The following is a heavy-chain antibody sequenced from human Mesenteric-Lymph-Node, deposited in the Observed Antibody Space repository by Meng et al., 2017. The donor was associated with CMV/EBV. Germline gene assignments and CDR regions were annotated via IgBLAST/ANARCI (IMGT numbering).Heavy chain of an antibody. CDR3: VRSTPARTDYWD. V-gene: IGHV3-48*01. CDR2: ISSSGSIT. Sequence: GGSLRLSCGASGFSFSTYSMNWVRQAPGKGLEWVSYISSSGSITYYADSVKGRFTISRDNSKNTLYLQMNSLRAEDTAVYYCVRSTPARTDYWDWGQGTQVTVSS. CDR1: GFSFSTYS. J-gene: IGHJ1*01. D-gene: IGHD4-11*01.